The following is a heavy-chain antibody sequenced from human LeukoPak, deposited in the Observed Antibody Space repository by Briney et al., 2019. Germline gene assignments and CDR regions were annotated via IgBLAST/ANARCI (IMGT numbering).Heavy chain of an antibody. V-gene: IGHV1-18*01. CDR3: ARAVDIVATRGFWFDP. CDR1: GYAFTSYG. J-gene: IGHJ5*02. Sequence: ASVNVSCKASGYAFTSYGISWVRQAPGQGLEWMGWISAYNGNTNYAQKLQGRVTMATDTSTSTAYMELRSLRSHDTAVYYCARAVDIVATRGFWFDPWGQGTLVTVSS. D-gene: IGHD5-12*01. CDR2: ISAYNGNT.